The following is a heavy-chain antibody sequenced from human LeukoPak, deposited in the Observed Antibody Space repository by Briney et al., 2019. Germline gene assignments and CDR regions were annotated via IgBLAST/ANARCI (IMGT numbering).Heavy chain of an antibody. Sequence: GASVKVSCKASGYTFTSYYMHWVRQAPGQGLEWMGIINPSGGSTSYAQKFQGRVTMTRDMSTSTVYMELSSLRSEDTAVYYCARDIQQKDAFDIWGQGTMVTVSS. CDR3: ARDIQQKDAFDI. J-gene: IGHJ3*02. V-gene: IGHV1-46*01. D-gene: IGHD2-21*01. CDR2: INPSGGST. CDR1: GYTFTSYY.